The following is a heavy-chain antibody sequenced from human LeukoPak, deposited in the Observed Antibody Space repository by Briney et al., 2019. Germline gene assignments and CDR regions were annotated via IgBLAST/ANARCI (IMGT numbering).Heavy chain of an antibody. CDR1: GFTFDDYV. J-gene: IGHJ4*02. CDR2: ISWNSGSI. V-gene: IGHV3-9*01. Sequence: GRSLRLSCAASGFTFDDYVMHWVRQAPGKGLEWVSGISWNSGSIGYADSVKGRFTISRDNAKNSLYLQMNSLRAEDTALYYCAKDIAAAAPYYFDYWGQGTLVTVSS. D-gene: IGHD6-13*01. CDR3: AKDIAAAAPYYFDY.